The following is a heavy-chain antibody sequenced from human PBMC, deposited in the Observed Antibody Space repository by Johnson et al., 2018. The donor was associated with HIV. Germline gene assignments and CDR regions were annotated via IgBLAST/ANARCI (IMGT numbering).Heavy chain of an antibody. CDR1: GFTFSSYA. CDR3: AWDGHVRAFDI. CDR2: ISYDGSNK. J-gene: IGHJ3*02. Sequence: QVQLVESGGGVVQPGRSLRLSCAASGFTFSSYAMHWVRQAPGKGLEWVAVISYDGSNKYYADSVKGRFTISRDNSKNTLYLQMNSLRAEDSAVYYGAWDGHVRAFDIWGQGTMVTVSS. V-gene: IGHV3-30-3*01.